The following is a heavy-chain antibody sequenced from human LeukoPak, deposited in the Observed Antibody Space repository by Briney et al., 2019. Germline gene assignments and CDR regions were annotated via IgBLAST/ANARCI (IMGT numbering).Heavy chain of an antibody. J-gene: IGHJ4*02. V-gene: IGHV1-69*01. D-gene: IGHD3-22*01. CDR2: IIPIFGTA. CDR1: GGTFSSYA. CDR3: ARDRRYYDSSGYYYNY. Sequence: SVKVSCKASGGTFSSYAISWVRQAPGQGLEWMGGIIPIFGTANYAQKFQGRVTITADESTSTAYMELSSLRSDDTAVYYCARDRRYYDSSGYYYNYWGQGTLVTVSS.